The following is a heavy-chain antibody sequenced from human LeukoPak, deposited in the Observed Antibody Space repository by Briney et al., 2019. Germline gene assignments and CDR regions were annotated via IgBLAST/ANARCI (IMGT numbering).Heavy chain of an antibody. D-gene: IGHD6-19*01. Sequence: SETLSLTCTVSGGSISSGDYYWSWIRQPPGKGLEWIGYIYYSGSTYYNPSLRSRVTISLDTSQNQFSLKLSSLTAADTAVYYCARSEYSSGWSFDYWGQGTLVTVSS. V-gene: IGHV4-30-4*01. CDR3: ARSEYSSGWSFDY. CDR2: IYYSGST. CDR1: GGSISSGDYY. J-gene: IGHJ4*02.